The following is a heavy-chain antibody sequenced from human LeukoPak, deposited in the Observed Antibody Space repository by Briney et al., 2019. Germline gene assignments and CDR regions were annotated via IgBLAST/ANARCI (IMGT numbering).Heavy chain of an antibody. CDR1: GDSVSRSDSY. V-gene: IGHV4-39*01. Sequence: PSETLSLTCSVSGDSVSRSDSYWDWIRQPTGNGLEWIGTIYYSGRTYYSPSLKSRVTMSVDPSNNQFSLNLRSVTAADTALYYCARRRYYDGSGYLEWGQGALLSVSS. CDR2: IYYSGRT. J-gene: IGHJ1*01. CDR3: ARRRYYDGSGYLE. D-gene: IGHD3-22*01.